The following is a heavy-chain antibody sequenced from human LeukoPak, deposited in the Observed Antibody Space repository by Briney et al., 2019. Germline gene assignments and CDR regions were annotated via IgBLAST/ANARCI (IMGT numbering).Heavy chain of an antibody. CDR1: GFTFDDYA. V-gene: IGHV3-9*01. CDR3: AKAIAAAGFDAFDI. CDR2: ISWNSCSI. Sequence: PGGSLRLSCAASGFTFDDYAMHWVRQAPGKGLEWGSGISWNSCSIGYADSVKGRLTISRDNAKNPLYLQMNSLRAEDTALYYCAKAIAAAGFDAFDIWGQGTMVTVSS. D-gene: IGHD6-13*01. J-gene: IGHJ3*02.